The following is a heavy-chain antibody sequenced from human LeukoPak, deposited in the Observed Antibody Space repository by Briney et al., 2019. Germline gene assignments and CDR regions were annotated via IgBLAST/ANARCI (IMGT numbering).Heavy chain of an antibody. CDR3: STDLNVDAFDI. J-gene: IGHJ3*02. CDR1: GFTFSNAW. CDR2: IKSKTDGGTT. Sequence: PGGSLRLSCAASGFTFSNAWMSWVRQAPGKGLEWVGCIKSKTDGGTTDYAAPVKGRFTISRDDSKNTLYLQMNSLKTEDTAVHYCSTDLNVDAFDIWGQGTMVTVSS. V-gene: IGHV3-15*01.